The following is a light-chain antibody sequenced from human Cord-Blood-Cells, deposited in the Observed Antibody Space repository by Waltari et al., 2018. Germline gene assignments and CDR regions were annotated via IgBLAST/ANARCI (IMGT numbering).Light chain of an antibody. CDR1: QSISSY. Sequence: DIQMTPSPSSLSASVGDRVTITCRASQSISSYLNWYQQKPGKAPKLLIYAASSLQSGVPSRFSGSGSGTDFTLTISSLQPEDFATYYYQQSYSTPFTFGPGTKVDIK. V-gene: IGKV1-39*01. CDR2: AAS. CDR3: QQSYSTPFT. J-gene: IGKJ3*01.